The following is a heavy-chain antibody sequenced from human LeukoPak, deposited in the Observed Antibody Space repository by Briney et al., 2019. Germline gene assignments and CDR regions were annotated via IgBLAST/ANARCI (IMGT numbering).Heavy chain of an antibody. Sequence: SETLSLTCAVYGGSFSGYYRSWIRQPPGKGLEWIGEINHSGSTNYNPSLKSRVTISVDTSKNQFSLKLSSVTAADTAVYYCARRGDHFDYWGQGILVIVSS. CDR2: INHSGST. V-gene: IGHV4-34*01. CDR1: GGSFSGYY. CDR3: ARRGDHFDY. D-gene: IGHD2-21*01. J-gene: IGHJ4*02.